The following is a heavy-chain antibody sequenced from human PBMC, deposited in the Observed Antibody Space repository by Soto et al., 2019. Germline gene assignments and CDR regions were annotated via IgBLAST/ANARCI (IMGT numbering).Heavy chain of an antibody. V-gene: IGHV3-48*01. CDR1: GFTFSSWG. J-gene: IGHJ5*01. CDR3: TKGNAFAS. CDR2: VDNGGSPI. D-gene: IGHD2-8*01. Sequence: EVQLVESGGGLVQPGGSLRLSCAASGFTFSSWGMNWLRQAPGKGLEWISYVDNGGSPIYYAVSVKGRFTNSRDNAKNSRYLQMNSLRFEDTAVYYCTKGNAFASWGQGTLVSVSS.